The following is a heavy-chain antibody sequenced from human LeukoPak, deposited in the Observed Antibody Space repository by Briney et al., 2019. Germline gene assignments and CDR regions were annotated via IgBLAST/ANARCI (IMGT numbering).Heavy chain of an antibody. Sequence: GGSLRLSCAASGFTFSSYSMNWVRQAPGKGLEWVSYISSSSSTIYYADSVKGRFTISRDNAKNSLYLQMNSLRAEDTAVYYCASTTVTTGTDYWGRGTLVTVSS. D-gene: IGHD4-17*01. CDR2: ISSSSSTI. J-gene: IGHJ4*02. V-gene: IGHV3-48*04. CDR1: GFTFSSYS. CDR3: ASTTVTTGTDY.